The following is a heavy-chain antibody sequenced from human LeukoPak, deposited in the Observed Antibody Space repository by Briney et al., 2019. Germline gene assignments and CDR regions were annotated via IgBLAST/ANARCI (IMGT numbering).Heavy chain of an antibody. CDR3: ARVLGSYALDY. D-gene: IGHD3-10*01. V-gene: IGHV3-21*06. Sequence: DSVKGRFTISRDNAKNLVYLQMNSLRAEDTAVYYCARVLGSYALDYWGQGTLVTVSS. J-gene: IGHJ4*02.